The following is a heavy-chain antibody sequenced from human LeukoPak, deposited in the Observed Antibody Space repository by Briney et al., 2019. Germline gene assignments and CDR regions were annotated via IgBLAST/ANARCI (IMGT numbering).Heavy chain of an antibody. CDR1: GFNFRDHW. Sequence: GGSLRLSCAVSGFNFRDHWMDWVRQAPGKGLQWVGHIKNDGSETYYLDSLKGRFNISRDNTNNALYLQMNSLRAEDTAVYYCVKNDGWFHLAQWGQGTLVTVSS. J-gene: IGHJ4*02. D-gene: IGHD6-19*01. CDR2: IKNDGSET. V-gene: IGHV3-7*03. CDR3: VKNDGWFHLAQ.